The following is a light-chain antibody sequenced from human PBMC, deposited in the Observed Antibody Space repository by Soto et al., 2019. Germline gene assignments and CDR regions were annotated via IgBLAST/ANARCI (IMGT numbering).Light chain of an antibody. J-gene: IGKJ4*01. CDR2: AAS. V-gene: IGKV1-9*01. CDR3: QQLNSYPPT. Sequence: IQLTQSPSSLSASVGDRVTITCRASQGISSYLAWYQQKPGKAPNLLIYAASTLQRGVPSRFSGSGSGTDFTLTISSLQPEDFATYYCQQLNSYPPTLGGGTKVEIK. CDR1: QGISSY.